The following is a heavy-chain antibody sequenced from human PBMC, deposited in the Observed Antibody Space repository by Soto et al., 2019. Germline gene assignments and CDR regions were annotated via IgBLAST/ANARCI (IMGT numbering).Heavy chain of an antibody. D-gene: IGHD3-16*01. CDR2: INPYNGNT. CDR3: ARDWFGIAY. CDR1: GYTFTSYG. V-gene: IGHV1-18*01. J-gene: IGHJ4*02. Sequence: QVQLVQSGAEVKKPGASVKVSCKASGYTFTSYGISWVRQAPGQGLEWMGWINPYNGNTNYAQKLQGRVTMTTDTSPNTAYMELRSLRSHETAVYSCARDWFGIAYWGQGPLVTVSS.